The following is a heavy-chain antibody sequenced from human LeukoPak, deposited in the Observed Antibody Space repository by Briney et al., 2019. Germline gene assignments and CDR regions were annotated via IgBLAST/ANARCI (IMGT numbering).Heavy chain of an antibody. CDR1: GFTVSSNY. V-gene: IGHV3-53*01. CDR3: ARTCGYPCPFDI. J-gene: IGHJ3*02. CDR2: IYSGGST. Sequence: GGSLRLSCAASGFTVSSNYMSWVRQAPGKGLEWVSVIYSGGSTYYADSVKGRFTISRDNSKNTLYLQMNSLRAEDTAVYYCARTCGYPCPFDIWGQGTIVTVSS. D-gene: IGHD1-1*01.